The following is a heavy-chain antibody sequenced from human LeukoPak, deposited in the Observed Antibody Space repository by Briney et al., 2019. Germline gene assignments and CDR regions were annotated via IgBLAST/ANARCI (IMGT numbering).Heavy chain of an antibody. CDR1: GFTFSSYS. CDR3: ARDHSFWSGYAFDI. Sequence: PGGSLRLSCTASGFTFSSYSLNWVRQAPGKGLEWVSSVSTGSNYIYYADSVKGRFTISRDNDKNSLYLQMNSLRAEDTAVYYCARDHSFWSGYAFDIWGQGTMDTVSS. J-gene: IGHJ3*02. D-gene: IGHD3-3*01. V-gene: IGHV3-21*01. CDR2: VSTGSNYI.